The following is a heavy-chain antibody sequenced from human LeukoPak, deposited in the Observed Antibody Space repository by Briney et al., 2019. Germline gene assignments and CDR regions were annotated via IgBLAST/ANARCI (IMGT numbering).Heavy chain of an antibody. Sequence: ASVKVSCKASGGTFSSYAISWVRQAPGQGLEWMGGIIPIFGTANYAQKFQGRVTITTDESTSTAYMELSSLRSEDTAVYYCAINYYDSSGYYSLFDYWGQGTLVTVSS. V-gene: IGHV1-69*05. CDR3: AINYYDSSGYYSLFDY. J-gene: IGHJ4*02. D-gene: IGHD3-22*01. CDR1: GGTFSSYA. CDR2: IIPIFGTA.